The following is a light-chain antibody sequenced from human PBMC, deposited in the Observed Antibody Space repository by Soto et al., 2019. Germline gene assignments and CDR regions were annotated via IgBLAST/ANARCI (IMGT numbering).Light chain of an antibody. V-gene: IGKV3-11*01. CDR1: QSVSSY. Sequence: EIVLTQSPATLSLSPGEIATVSCRASQSVSSYLAWYQQKPGQAPRLLIYDASNRATGIPARFSGSGSGTDFTLTISSLEPEDFAVYYCQQRSNWPPTFGGGTKVDI. CDR2: DAS. J-gene: IGKJ4*01. CDR3: QQRSNWPPT.